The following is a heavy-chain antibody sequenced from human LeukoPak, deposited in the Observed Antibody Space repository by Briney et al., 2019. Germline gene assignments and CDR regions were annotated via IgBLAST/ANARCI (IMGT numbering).Heavy chain of an antibody. CDR2: INRDGSST. CDR3: ARGGGYSYGSFDY. CDR1: GIIFSNYW. J-gene: IGHJ4*02. D-gene: IGHD5-18*01. Sequence: GGSLRLSCAASGIIFSNYWMHWVRQAPGKGLVWVSRINRDGSSTSYADSVKGRFTISRDNAKNTLYLQMNSLRAEDTAVYYCARGGGYSYGSFDYWGQGTLVTVSS. V-gene: IGHV3-74*01.